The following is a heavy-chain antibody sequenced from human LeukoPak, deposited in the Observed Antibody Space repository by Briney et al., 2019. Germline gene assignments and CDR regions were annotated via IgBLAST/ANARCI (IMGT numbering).Heavy chain of an antibody. J-gene: IGHJ4*02. Sequence: GGSLRLSCAASGFAVSSNYMNWVRQAPGKGLEWVSVLYPDGRTYYEDSVKGRFTISRDVSKNTLFLQMTSLRAEDTAVYYCAKARGWYGEGYFDYWGQGTLVTVSS. CDR1: GFAVSSNY. CDR3: AKARGWYGEGYFDY. V-gene: IGHV3-53*01. D-gene: IGHD3-10*01. CDR2: LYPDGRT.